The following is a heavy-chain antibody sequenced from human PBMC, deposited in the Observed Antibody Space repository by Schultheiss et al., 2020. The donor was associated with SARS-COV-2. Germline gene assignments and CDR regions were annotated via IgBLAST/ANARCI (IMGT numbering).Heavy chain of an antibody. V-gene: IGHV4-34*01. Sequence: GSLRLSCAASGFTFSSYSMNWVRQAPGKGLEWIGYIYYSGSTNYNPSLKSRVTISVDTSKNQLSLKLSSVTAADTAVYYCARASCGGDCYHSYYYYGMDVWGQGTTVTVSS. D-gene: IGHD2-21*02. J-gene: IGHJ6*02. CDR1: GFTFSSYS. CDR3: ARASCGGDCYHSYYYYGMDV. CDR2: IYYSGST.